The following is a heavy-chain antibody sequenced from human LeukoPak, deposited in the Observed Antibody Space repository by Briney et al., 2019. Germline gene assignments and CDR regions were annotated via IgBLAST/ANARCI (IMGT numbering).Heavy chain of an antibody. Sequence: PGGSLRLSCATSGFTFSSSWMSWVRQAPGKGLECVANIKEDGREKYYVDSVKGRFTISRDNAKNSLYLQMSSLRAEDTAVYYCARVLYSQINYFDYWGQGTLVTVSS. CDR2: IKEDGREK. CDR1: GFTFSSSW. V-gene: IGHV3-7*03. J-gene: IGHJ4*02. CDR3: ARVLYSQINYFDY. D-gene: IGHD3-16*01.